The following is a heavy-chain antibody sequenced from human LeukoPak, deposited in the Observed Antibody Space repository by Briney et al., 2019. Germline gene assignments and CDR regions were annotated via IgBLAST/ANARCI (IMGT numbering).Heavy chain of an antibody. D-gene: IGHD3-22*01. CDR3: ARDSGYYDSSGYYYGAFDI. V-gene: IGHV4-61*01. CDR2: IYYSGST. Sequence: PSETLSLTCTVSGGSVSSGSYYWSWIRQPPGKGLEWIGYIYYSGSTNYNPSLQSRVTISVDMSKNQFSLKLSSVTAADTAVYYCARDSGYYDSSGYYYGAFDIWGQGTMVTVSS. CDR1: GGSVSSGSYY. J-gene: IGHJ3*02.